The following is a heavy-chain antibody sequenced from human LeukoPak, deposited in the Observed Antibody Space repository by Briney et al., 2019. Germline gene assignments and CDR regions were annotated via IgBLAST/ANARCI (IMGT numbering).Heavy chain of an antibody. V-gene: IGHV3-11*01. CDR2: ISSSGSTI. Sequence: GGSLRPSCAASGFTFSDYYMSWIRQAPGKGLEWVSYISSSGSTIYYADSVKGRFTISGDNAKNSLYLQMNSLRAEDTAVYYCASAGIAAGTFQYWGQGTLVTVSS. J-gene: IGHJ1*01. CDR1: GFTFSDYY. D-gene: IGHD6-25*01. CDR3: ASAGIAAGTFQY.